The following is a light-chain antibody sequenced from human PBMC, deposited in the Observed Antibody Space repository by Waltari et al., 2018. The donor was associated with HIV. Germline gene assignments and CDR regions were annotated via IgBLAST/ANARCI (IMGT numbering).Light chain of an antibody. J-gene: IGLJ2*01. CDR2: HVF. Sequence: QSALTQPASVSGSHGQSLTISCPGTRSGSAAYEYPSWYRRHPDKAPQLLSYHVFYRPSGVSHRLSGSKSGNTASLTISGLQAEDEAVYSCSSYTTTNTIIFGGGTKLTVL. CDR1: RSGSAAYEY. V-gene: IGLV2-14*03. CDR3: SSYTTTNTII.